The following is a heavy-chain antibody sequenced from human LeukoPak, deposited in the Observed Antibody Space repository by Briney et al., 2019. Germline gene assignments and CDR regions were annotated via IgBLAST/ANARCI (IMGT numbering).Heavy chain of an antibody. CDR1: GGSISSYY. CDR3: ARHYEVENCSSTSCYAYYFDY. J-gene: IGHJ4*02. D-gene: IGHD2-2*01. V-gene: IGHV4-59*08. Sequence: KPSETLSLTCTVSGGSISSYYWSWIRQPPGKGLEWIGYIYYSGSTNYNPSLKSRVTISVDTSKNQFSLKLSSVTAADTAVYYCARHYEVENCSSTSCYAYYFDYWGQGTLVTVSS. CDR2: IYYSGST.